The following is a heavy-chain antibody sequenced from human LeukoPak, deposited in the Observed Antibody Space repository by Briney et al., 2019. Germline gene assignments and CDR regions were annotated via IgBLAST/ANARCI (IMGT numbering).Heavy chain of an antibody. CDR3: ARTIYYYESTSYFSDAFDI. D-gene: IGHD3-22*01. V-gene: IGHV3-21*01. Sequence: GGSLRLSCAATGFTLKGHSMNWVRQAPGKGLDWVSSISPTSTYIYYQDSVKGRFTISRDDAKNSLYLEMDSLRVEDTALYYCARTIYYYESTSYFSDAFDIWGQGTMVTVSS. CDR1: GFTLKGHS. J-gene: IGHJ3*02. CDR2: ISPTSTYI.